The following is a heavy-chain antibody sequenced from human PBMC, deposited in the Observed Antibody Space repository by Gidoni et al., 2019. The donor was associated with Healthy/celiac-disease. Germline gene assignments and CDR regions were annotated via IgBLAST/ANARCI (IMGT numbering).Heavy chain of an antibody. Sequence: QVQLVQSGAEVKKPGASVKVSCKASGYTFTGYYMHWVRQAPGQGLEWMGWINPNSGGTNYAQKFQGRVTMTRDTSISTAYMELSRLRSDDTAVYYCARDGYSYGYHNWFDPWGQGTLVTVSS. CDR2: INPNSGGT. J-gene: IGHJ5*02. D-gene: IGHD5-18*01. V-gene: IGHV1-2*02. CDR1: GYTFTGYY. CDR3: ARDGYSYGYHNWFDP.